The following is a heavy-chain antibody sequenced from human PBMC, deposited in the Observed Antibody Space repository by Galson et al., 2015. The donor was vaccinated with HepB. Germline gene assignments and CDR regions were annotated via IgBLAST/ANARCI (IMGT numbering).Heavy chain of an antibody. CDR2: ISYDGSNK. Sequence: SLRLSCAASGFTFRSYGMYWVRQAPGKGLEWVAVISYDGSNKYYADSVKGRFTISRDNSKNTLYLQVNSLRAEDTAVYYCAQLGTGYWGQGTLVTVSS. CDR1: GFTFRSYG. J-gene: IGHJ4*02. V-gene: IGHV3-30*03. CDR3: AQLGTGY. D-gene: IGHD6-13*01.